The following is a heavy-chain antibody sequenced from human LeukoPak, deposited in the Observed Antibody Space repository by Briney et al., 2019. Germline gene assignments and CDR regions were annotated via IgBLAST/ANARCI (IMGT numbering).Heavy chain of an antibody. Sequence: GGSLRLSCAASGFTFSDFYMSWIRQAPGKGLEWVSYITSSGRAIYYADSVQGRFTISRDNARNSLYLQMNGPRAEDTAVYYCASDIVANSGDFWGQGTLVTVSS. J-gene: IGHJ4*02. V-gene: IGHV3-11*01. CDR3: ASDIVANSGDF. CDR2: ITSSGRAI. CDR1: GFTFSDFY. D-gene: IGHD5-12*01.